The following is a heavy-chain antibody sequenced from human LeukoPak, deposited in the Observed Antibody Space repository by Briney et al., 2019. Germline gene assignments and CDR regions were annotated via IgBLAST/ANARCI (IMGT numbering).Heavy chain of an antibody. V-gene: IGHV1-8*01. CDR2: MNPNSGNT. D-gene: IGHD3-3*02. CDR1: GYTFTSYD. CDR3: ARAPFAHLSFDP. Sequence: ASVTVSCKASGYTFTSYDINWVRQATGQGLEWMGWMNPNSGNTGYAQKFQGRVTMTRNTSISTAYMELSSLRSEDTAVYYCARAPFAHLSFDPWGQGTLVTVSS. J-gene: IGHJ5*02.